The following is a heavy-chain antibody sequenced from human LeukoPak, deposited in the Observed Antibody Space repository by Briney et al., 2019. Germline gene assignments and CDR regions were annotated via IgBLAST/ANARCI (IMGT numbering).Heavy chain of an antibody. Sequence: PSETLSLTCTVSGGSISSGGYYWRWIRQHPGKGLEWIGYIYYSGSTYYNPSLKSRVTISVDTSKNQFSLKLSSVTAADTAVYYCASLRDYYDSSGYTYYFDYWGQGTLVTVSS. CDR2: IYYSGST. D-gene: IGHD3-22*01. J-gene: IGHJ4*02. CDR1: GGSISSGGYY. CDR3: ASLRDYYDSSGYTYYFDY. V-gene: IGHV4-31*03.